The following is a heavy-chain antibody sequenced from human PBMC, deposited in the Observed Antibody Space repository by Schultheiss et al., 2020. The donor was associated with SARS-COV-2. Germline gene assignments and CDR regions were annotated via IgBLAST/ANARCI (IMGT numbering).Heavy chain of an antibody. Sequence: SETLSLTCTVSGGPISSYYWSWIRQPAGKGPEWNGRIYTSGSTNYNPSLKSRVTMSVDTSKNQFSLKLSAVAAADTAVYYCAREEASSGWYGFRWLDPWGQGTLVTVSS. CDR1: GGPISSYY. CDR2: IYTSGST. D-gene: IGHD6-19*01. V-gene: IGHV4-4*07. J-gene: IGHJ5*02. CDR3: AREEASSGWYGFRWLDP.